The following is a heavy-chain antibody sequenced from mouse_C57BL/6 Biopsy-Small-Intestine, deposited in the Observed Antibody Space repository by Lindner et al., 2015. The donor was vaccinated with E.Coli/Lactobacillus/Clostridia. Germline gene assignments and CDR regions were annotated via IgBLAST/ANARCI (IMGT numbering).Heavy chain of an antibody. CDR1: GYVFTSYF. CDR3: VRSRSFYFDK. V-gene: IGHV1-18*01. Sequence: SVKVSCKPSGYVFTSYFLAWVLQAPGQGLEWMGWINPNSGVAQSAQTFQGRISMTRDTSTSAVFLEMTTLTSADTAIYYCVRSRSFYFDKWGQGTLVTVSS. J-gene: IGHJ2*01. CDR2: INPNSGVA. D-gene: IGHD1-2*01.